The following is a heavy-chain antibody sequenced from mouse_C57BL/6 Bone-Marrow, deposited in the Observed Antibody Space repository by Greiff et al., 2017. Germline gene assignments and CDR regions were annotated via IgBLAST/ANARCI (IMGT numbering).Heavy chain of an antibody. V-gene: IGHV1-4*01. CDR2: INPSSGYT. J-gene: IGHJ4*01. CDR3: ARGRYYYGSSYDYAMDY. CDR1: GYTFTSYT. Sequence: VQLQQSGAELARPGASVKMSCKASGYTFTSYTMHWVKQRPGQGLEWIGYINPSSGYTKYNQKFKDKATLTADKSSSTAYMQLSSLTSEDSAVYYCARGRYYYGSSYDYAMDYWGQGTSVTVSS. D-gene: IGHD1-1*01.